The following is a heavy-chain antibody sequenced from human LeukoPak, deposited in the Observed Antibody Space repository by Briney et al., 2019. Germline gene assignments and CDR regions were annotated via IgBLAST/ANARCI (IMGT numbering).Heavy chain of an antibody. V-gene: IGHV1-69*01. D-gene: IGHD2-2*01. J-gene: IGHJ5*02. CDR2: IIPIFGTA. Sequence: GSSVKVSCKASGGTFSSYAISWVRQAPGQGLEWMGGIIPIFGTANYAQKFQGRVTITADESTSTAYMELSSLRSEDTAVYYCAGTDIVVGRRGWFDPWGQGTLVTVSS. CDR3: AGTDIVVGRRGWFDP. CDR1: GGTFSSYA.